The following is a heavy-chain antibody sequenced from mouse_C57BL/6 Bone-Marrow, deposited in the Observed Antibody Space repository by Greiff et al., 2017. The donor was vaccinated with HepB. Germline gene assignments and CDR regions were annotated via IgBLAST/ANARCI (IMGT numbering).Heavy chain of an antibody. CDR2: ISDGGSYT. Sequence: EVKVVESGGGLVKPGGSLKLSCAASGFTFSSYAMSWVRQTPEKRLEWVATISDGGSYTYYPDNVKGRFTISRDNAKNNLYLQMSHLKSEDTAMYYCARDEGYGGWGQGTLVTVSA. V-gene: IGHV5-4*01. CDR1: GFTFSSYA. J-gene: IGHJ3*01. D-gene: IGHD2-14*01. CDR3: ARDEGYGG.